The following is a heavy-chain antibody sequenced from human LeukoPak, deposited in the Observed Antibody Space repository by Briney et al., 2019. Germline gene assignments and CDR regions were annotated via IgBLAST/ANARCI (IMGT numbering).Heavy chain of an antibody. Sequence: GGSLRLSCAASGFTFSSYWMSWVRQAPGKGLEWVANIKQDGSEKYYVDSVKGRFTISRDNAENSLYLQMNSLRAEDTAVYYCARATGYSGYDWSFYYYYMDAWGKGTTVTVSS. J-gene: IGHJ6*03. V-gene: IGHV3-7*01. D-gene: IGHD5-12*01. CDR2: IKQDGSEK. CDR1: GFTFSSYW. CDR3: ARATGYSGYDWSFYYYYMDA.